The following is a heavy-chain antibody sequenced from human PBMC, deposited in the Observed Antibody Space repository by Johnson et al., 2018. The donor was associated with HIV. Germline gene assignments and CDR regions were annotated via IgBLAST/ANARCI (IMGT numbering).Heavy chain of an antibody. CDR1: GLPFDDYD. CDR2: IGWTGGSA. CDR3: ARDREVGARSGAFDI. V-gene: IGHV3-20*04. J-gene: IGHJ3*02. Sequence: VQLVESGGGVVRPGGSRRLSCAASGLPFDDYDMSWVRQAPGRGLEWAPGIGWTGGSAAYADSVKGRFTISRDNAKNSLYRQMNSLRAEDTVWYYCARDREVGARSGAFDIWGHGTMVTVSA. D-gene: IGHD1-26*01.